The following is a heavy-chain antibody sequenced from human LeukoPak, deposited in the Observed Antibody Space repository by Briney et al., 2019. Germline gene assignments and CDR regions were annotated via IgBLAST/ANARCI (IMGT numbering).Heavy chain of an antibody. V-gene: IGHV4-39*07. CDR3: ARVYYYDSSDYYDTSCFDY. D-gene: IGHD3-22*01. CDR2: IYYTGST. J-gene: IGHJ4*02. Sequence: SETLSLTCTVSGGSISTSNYYWGWIRQPPGKGLEWIGSIYYTGSTYYNPSLKSRVTISVDTSKNQFSLKLNSVTAADTAVYYCARVYYYDSSDYYDTSCFDYWGQGTLVTVSS. CDR1: GGSISTSNYY.